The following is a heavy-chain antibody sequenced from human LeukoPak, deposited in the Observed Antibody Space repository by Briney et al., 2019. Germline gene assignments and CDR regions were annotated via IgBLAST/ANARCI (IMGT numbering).Heavy chain of an antibody. V-gene: IGHV1-46*01. CDR2: INPSGGST. CDR3: ARDFSLSSSWYPGSH. D-gene: IGHD6-13*01. J-gene: IGHJ4*02. Sequence: ASVKVSCKASGYTFTSYYMHWVRQAPGQGLEWIGIINPSGGSTSYAQKFQGRVTMTRDTSTSTVYMELSSLRSEDTAVYYCARDFSLSSSWYPGSHWGQGTLVTVSS. CDR1: GYTFTSYY.